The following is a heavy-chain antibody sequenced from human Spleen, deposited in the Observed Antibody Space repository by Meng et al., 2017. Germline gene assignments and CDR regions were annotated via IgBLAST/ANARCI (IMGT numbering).Heavy chain of an antibody. CDR1: GGSISSSSSY. CDR2: INHSGST. V-gene: IGHV4-39*02. Sequence: SETLSLTCTVSGGSISSSSSYWGWIRQPPGKGLEWIGEINHSGSTNYNPSLESRATISVDTSQNNLSLKLSSVTAAASAVYYCARGPTTMAHDFDYWGQGTLVTVSS. D-gene: IGHD4-11*01. CDR3: ARGPTTMAHDFDY. J-gene: IGHJ4*02.